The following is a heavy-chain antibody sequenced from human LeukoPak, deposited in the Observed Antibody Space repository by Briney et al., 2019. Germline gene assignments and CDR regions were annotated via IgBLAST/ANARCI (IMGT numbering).Heavy chain of an antibody. V-gene: IGHV3-7*01. Sequence: GGSLRLSCAASGFTFSNYWMSWVRQAPGKGLEWVANIKEDGSEKYYVDSVKGRFTVSRDNAKNSLSLQVNSLSAEDTAVYYCARSRSGYYEDYWGQGTLVTVSS. J-gene: IGHJ4*02. D-gene: IGHD3-22*01. CDR2: IKEDGSEK. CDR1: GFTFSNYW. CDR3: ARSRSGYYEDY.